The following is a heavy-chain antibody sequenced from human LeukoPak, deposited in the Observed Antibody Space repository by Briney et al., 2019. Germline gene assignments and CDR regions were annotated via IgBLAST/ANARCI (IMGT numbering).Heavy chain of an antibody. D-gene: IGHD6-19*01. CDR1: GYTFTSYD. J-gene: IGHJ4*02. CDR2: MNPNSGNT. CDR3: ARAQYSSGPIPCDY. V-gene: IGHV1-8*01. Sequence: GASVKVSCKASGYTFTSYDINWVRQATGQGLEWMGWMNPNSGNTGYAQKFQGRVTMTRNTSISTAYMELNSLRAEDTAVYYCARAQYSSGPIPCDYWGQGTLVTVSS.